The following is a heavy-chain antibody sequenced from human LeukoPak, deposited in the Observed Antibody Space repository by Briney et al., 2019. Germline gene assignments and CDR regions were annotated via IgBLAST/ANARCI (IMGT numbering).Heavy chain of an antibody. CDR3: AREVLFWSGTYYYYYGMDV. V-gene: IGHV4-4*02. J-gene: IGHJ6*02. CDR1: GGSISSSDW. D-gene: IGHD3-3*01. CDR2: IYHSGYT. Sequence: PSETLSLTCAVSGGSISSSDWWSWVRQPPGKGLEWIGEIYHSGYTNYNPSLKSRIIMSVDKSKNQFSLKLSSVTAADTAVYYCAREVLFWSGTYYYYYGMDVWGQGTTVTVSS.